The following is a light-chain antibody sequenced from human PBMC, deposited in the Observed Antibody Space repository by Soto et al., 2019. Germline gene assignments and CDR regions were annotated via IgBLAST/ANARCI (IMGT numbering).Light chain of an antibody. V-gene: IGKV2-28*01. Sequence: DIVMTQSPLSLPVTPGEPASISCRSSQSLLHSNGYNYLDWYLQKPGQSPQLLIYLGSDRASGVPDRFSSSGSGTDSTLKISRVEAEDVGVYYCMQGLQTPQTFGQGTKVEIK. CDR3: MQGLQTPQT. J-gene: IGKJ1*01. CDR2: LGS. CDR1: QSLLHSNGYNY.